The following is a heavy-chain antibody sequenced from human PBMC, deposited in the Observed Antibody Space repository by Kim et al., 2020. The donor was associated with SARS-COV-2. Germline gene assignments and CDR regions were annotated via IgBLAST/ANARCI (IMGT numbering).Heavy chain of an antibody. D-gene: IGHD3-10*01. V-gene: IGHV3-23*01. CDR1: GFIFDSFA. J-gene: IGHJ4*02. Sequence: GGSLRLSCAASGFIFDSFAMSWVRQAPGKGLEWVSTISRTATTTYYTDSVKGRFTISRDNSKNTLYLQVNSLRAEDTAVYYCTTHAVRVASNFDYWGQGTLVTVSS. CDR3: TTHAVRVASNFDY. CDR2: ISRTATTT.